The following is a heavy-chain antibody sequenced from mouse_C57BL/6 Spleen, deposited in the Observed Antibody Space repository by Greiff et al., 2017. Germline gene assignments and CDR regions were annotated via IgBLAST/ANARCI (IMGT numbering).Heavy chain of an antibody. CDR3: ARKGYYYGSSFDY. J-gene: IGHJ2*01. D-gene: IGHD1-1*01. V-gene: IGHV1-64*01. Sequence: QVQLQQPGAELVKPGASVKLSCKASGYTFTSYWMHWVKQRPGHGLEWIGMIHPNSGSTNYNEKFKSKATLTVDKSSSTAYMQLSSLTSEDSAVYYCARKGYYYGSSFDYWGQGTTLTVSS. CDR1: GYTFTSYW. CDR2: IHPNSGST.